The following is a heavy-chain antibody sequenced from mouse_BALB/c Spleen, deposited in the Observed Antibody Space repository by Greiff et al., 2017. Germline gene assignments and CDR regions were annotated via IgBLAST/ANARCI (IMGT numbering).Heavy chain of an antibody. Sequence: VQLQQSGPELVKPGASVKIPCKASGYTFTDYNMDWVKQSHGKSLEWIGDINPNNGGTIYNQKFKGKATLTVDKSSSTAYMELRSLTSEDTAVYYCARKGYDGLLWGYAMDYWGQGTSVTVSS. D-gene: IGHD2-1*01. J-gene: IGHJ4*01. CDR3: ARKGYDGLLWGYAMDY. CDR2: INPNNGGT. CDR1: GYTFTDYN. V-gene: IGHV1-18*01.